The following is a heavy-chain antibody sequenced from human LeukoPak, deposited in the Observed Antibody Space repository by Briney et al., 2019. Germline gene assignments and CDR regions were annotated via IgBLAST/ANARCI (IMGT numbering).Heavy chain of an antibody. V-gene: IGHV4-61*08. D-gene: IGHD3-9*01. J-gene: IGHJ5*02. CDR3: ASYNYDILTGYYVVDP. CDR1: GGSISGSDYY. Sequence: SETLSLTCTVSGGSISGSDYYWSWIRQPPGKGLEWIGYIYYSGSTNYNPSLKSRVTISVDTSKNQFSLKLSSVTAADTAVYYCASYNYDILTGYYVVDPWGQGTLVTVSS. CDR2: IYYSGST.